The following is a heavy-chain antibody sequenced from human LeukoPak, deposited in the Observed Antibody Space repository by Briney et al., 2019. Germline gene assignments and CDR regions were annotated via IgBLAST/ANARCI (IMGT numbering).Heavy chain of an antibody. J-gene: IGHJ6*03. CDR2: IYTSGST. CDR1: GGSVSSYY. V-gene: IGHV4-4*07. D-gene: IGHD1-1*01. Sequence: SETLSLTCTVSGGSVSSYYWSWIRQPAGKGLEWIGRIYTSGSTNYNPSLKSRVTMSVDTSKNQFSLKLSSVTAADTAVYYCAGTETHYYYYYMDVWGKGTTVTISS. CDR3: AGTETHYYYYYMDV.